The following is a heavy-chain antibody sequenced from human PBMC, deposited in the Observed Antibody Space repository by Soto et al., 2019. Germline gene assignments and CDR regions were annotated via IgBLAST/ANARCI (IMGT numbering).Heavy chain of an antibody. Sequence: GGSLRLSCAASGFIFSSFGMHWVRQSPGKGLEWVAHIWYDGSNTYYADSVKGRFTISRDNSRNTLYLQMNSLRAEDTAVYHCVRDLLGSGGHFDYWGQGTPVTVSS. V-gene: IGHV3-33*01. J-gene: IGHJ4*02. CDR2: IWYDGSNT. CDR1: GFIFSSFG. CDR3: VRDLLGSGGHFDY. D-gene: IGHD7-27*01.